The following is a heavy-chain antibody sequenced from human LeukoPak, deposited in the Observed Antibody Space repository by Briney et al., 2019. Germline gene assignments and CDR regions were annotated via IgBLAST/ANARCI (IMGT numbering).Heavy chain of an antibody. CDR3: ARALSSDFSSGFSTGNDY. CDR1: GITISSHA. Sequence: GGSLRLSCAASGITISSHAMHWVRQASGKGLEWVAVISYDGSNKYYADSVKGRFTFSRDNSRNTLYLQMNSLRAEDTAVYYCARALSSDFSSGFSTGNDYWGQGTLVTVSS. D-gene: IGHD3-3*01. J-gene: IGHJ4*02. V-gene: IGHV3-30-3*01. CDR2: ISYDGSNK.